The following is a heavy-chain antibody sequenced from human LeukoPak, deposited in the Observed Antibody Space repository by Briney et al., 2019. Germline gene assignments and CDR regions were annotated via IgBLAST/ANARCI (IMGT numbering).Heavy chain of an antibody. CDR2: IKQDGSEK. D-gene: IGHD2-2*01. V-gene: IGHV3-7*01. Sequence: GGPLRLSCAASGFTFSSCWMSWVRQAPGKGLEWGANIKQDGSEKYYVDSVKGRFTISRDNAKNSLYLQMNSLRAEDTAVYYCAREGGDIVVVPAASFDYWGQGTLVTVSS. J-gene: IGHJ4*02. CDR1: GFTFSSCW. CDR3: AREGGDIVVVPAASFDY.